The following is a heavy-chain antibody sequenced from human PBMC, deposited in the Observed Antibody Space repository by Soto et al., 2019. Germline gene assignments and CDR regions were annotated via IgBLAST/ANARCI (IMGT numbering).Heavy chain of an antibody. J-gene: IGHJ4*02. CDR2: ISSSSSYI. Sequence: EVQLVESGGGLVKPGGSLRLSCAASGFTFSKYSMNWVRQAPGKGLEWVSSISSSSSYIYYADSVKGRFTTSRDNGKNSFYLPRNGLRAGDTAVYSCARDVSGGYPGDYWAQETLVPVSS. V-gene: IGHV3-21*01. CDR3: ARDVSGGYPGDY. D-gene: IGHD1-26*01. CDR1: GFTFSKYS.